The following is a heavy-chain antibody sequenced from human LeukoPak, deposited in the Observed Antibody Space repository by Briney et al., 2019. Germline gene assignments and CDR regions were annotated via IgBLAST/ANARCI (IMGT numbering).Heavy chain of an antibody. CDR1: GFTFSSYA. Sequence: GGSLRLSCAASGFTFSSYAMSWVRQAPGKGLEWVSAISSSGGSTCYADSVKGRFTISRDNSKNTLYLQMNSLRAEDTAVYYCAKVWDTYYYDSSGSFDYWGQGTLVTVSS. J-gene: IGHJ4*02. CDR2: ISSSGGST. CDR3: AKVWDTYYYDSSGSFDY. D-gene: IGHD3-22*01. V-gene: IGHV3-23*01.